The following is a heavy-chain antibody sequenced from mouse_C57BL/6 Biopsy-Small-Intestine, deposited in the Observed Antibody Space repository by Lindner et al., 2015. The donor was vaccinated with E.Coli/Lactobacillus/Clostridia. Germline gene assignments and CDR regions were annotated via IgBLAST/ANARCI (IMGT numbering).Heavy chain of an antibody. CDR1: GYTFTGYW. CDR2: ILPGTGST. CDR3: ARGGNFFAY. Sequence: VQLQESGAELMKPGASVKLSCKATGYTFTGYWIEWVKQRPGHGLEWIGEILPGTGSTNYNEKFKGKATFTADISSNTAHMQLSSLTTEDSAIYYCARGGNFFAYWGQGTLVTVSA. D-gene: IGHD2-1*01. V-gene: IGHV1-9*01. J-gene: IGHJ3*01.